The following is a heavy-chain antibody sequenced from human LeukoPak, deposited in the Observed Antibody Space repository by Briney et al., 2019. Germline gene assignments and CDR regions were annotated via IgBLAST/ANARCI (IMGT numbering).Heavy chain of an antibody. D-gene: IGHD3-3*01. CDR3: AHASYYDFWSGYYTFHFDY. CDR1: GFSLSTSGVG. V-gene: IGHV2-5*01. J-gene: IGHJ4*02. Sequence: ESGPTLVNPTQTLTLTCTFSGFSLSTSGVGVGWIRQPPGKALEWLALIYWNDDKRYSPSLKSRLTITKDTSKNQVVLTMTNIDPVDTATYYCAHASYYDFWSGYYTFHFDYWGQGTLVTVSS. CDR2: IYWNDDK.